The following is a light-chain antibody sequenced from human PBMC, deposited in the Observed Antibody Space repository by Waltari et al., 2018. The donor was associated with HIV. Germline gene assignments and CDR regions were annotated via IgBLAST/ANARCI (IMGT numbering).Light chain of an antibody. CDR2: EVT. Sequence: QSALTQPASVSGSPGQSITISCTGTSSHVGRYNYVSWYQHHPGKAPKLIIYEVTTRPSGVSNRFSGSKSGNTASLTISGLQAADEADYYCISYTSSDSFVFGTGTKVTVL. V-gene: IGLV2-14*01. CDR3: ISYTSSDSFV. J-gene: IGLJ1*01. CDR1: SSHVGRYNY.